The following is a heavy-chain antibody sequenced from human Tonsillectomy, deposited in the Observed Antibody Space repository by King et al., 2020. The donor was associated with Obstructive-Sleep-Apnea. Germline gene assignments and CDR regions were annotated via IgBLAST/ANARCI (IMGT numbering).Heavy chain of an antibody. CDR1: GFTFSSYA. V-gene: IGHV3-30*04. J-gene: IGHJ5*02. Sequence: VQLVQSGGGVVQPGRSLRLSCAASGFTFSSYAMHWVRQAPGKGLEWVAVISYDGSNKYYADYVKGRFTISRDNSKNTLYLQMNSLRAEDTAVYYCLRALDYNNWFDPWGQGTLVTVSS. D-gene: IGHD4-11*01. CDR3: LRALDYNNWFDP. CDR2: ISYDGSNK.